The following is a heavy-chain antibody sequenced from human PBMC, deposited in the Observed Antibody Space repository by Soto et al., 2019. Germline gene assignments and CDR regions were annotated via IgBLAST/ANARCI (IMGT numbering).Heavy chain of an antibody. CDR2: IYHSGSN. CDR1: GGSISSSYL. V-gene: IGHV4-4*02. D-gene: IGHD3-3*01. CDR3: VASINYDFWRDGGRHYYFDY. J-gene: IGHJ4*02. Sequence: QVHLQGSGPGLVKPSGTLSLTCGVSGGSISSSYLWSWVRQTPGRGLEWIGQIYHSGSNSYNPSLKNRVTISLDKSKNLFSLRLTSVTAADTAMYYCVASINYDFWRDGGRHYYFDYWGQGILATVSS.